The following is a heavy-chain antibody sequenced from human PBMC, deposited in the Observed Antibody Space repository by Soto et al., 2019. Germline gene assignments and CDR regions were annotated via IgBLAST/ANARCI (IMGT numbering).Heavy chain of an antibody. Sequence: KTSETLSLTCTVSGGSISSYYWSWIRQPPGKGLEWIGYIYYSGSTNYNPSLKSRVTISVDTSKNQFSLKLSSVTAADTAVYYCARSGDGIAVDYWGQGTLVTVSS. CDR2: IYYSGST. CDR1: GGSISSYY. V-gene: IGHV4-59*01. CDR3: ARSGDGIAVDY. D-gene: IGHD6-13*01. J-gene: IGHJ4*02.